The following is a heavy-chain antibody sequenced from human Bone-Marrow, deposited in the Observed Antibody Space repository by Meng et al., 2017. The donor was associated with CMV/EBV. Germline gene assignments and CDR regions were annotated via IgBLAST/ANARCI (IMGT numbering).Heavy chain of an antibody. V-gene: IGHV4-39*01. Sequence: GSLRLSCTVSGGSISSSSYYWGWIRQPPGKGLEWIGSIYYSGSTYYNPSLKSRVTISVDTSKNQFSLKLSSVTAADTAVYYCARCGPPYYDFWSGYPYYFDYWGQGTLVTVSS. J-gene: IGHJ4*02. CDR2: IYYSGST. CDR1: GGSISSSSYY. D-gene: IGHD3-3*01. CDR3: ARCGPPYYDFWSGYPYYFDY.